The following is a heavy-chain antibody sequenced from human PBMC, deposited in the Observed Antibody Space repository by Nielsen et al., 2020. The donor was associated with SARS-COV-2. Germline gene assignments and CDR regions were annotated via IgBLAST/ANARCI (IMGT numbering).Heavy chain of an antibody. J-gene: IGHJ6*02. CDR1: GFTFSSYA. D-gene: IGHD2-2*01. Sequence: GESLKISCATSGFTFSSYAMSWVRQAPGKGLEWVSAISGSGGSTYYADSVKGRFTISRDNSKNTLYLQMNSLRAEDTAVYYCAKGVDSTSCYQGCYYGMDVWGQGTTVTVSS. CDR3: AKGVDSTSCYQGCYYGMDV. V-gene: IGHV3-23*01. CDR2: ISGSGGST.